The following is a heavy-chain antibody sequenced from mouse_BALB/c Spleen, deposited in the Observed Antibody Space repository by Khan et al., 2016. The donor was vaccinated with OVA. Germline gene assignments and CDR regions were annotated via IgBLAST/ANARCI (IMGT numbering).Heavy chain of an antibody. V-gene: IGHV1-77*01. CDR1: GYTFTDYY. CDR2: ISAGSGDT. D-gene: IGHD1-1*01. Sequence: QVRLQQSGAELARPGASVKLSCTASGYTFTDYYINWVKQRTGQGLEWIGEISAGSGDTYYNERFMGKATLTVDKSSSTAYMELSSLTSEAFSVYFCARRKYVCYTFAYWGQGTLVTVSA. CDR3: ARRKYVCYTFAY. J-gene: IGHJ3*01.